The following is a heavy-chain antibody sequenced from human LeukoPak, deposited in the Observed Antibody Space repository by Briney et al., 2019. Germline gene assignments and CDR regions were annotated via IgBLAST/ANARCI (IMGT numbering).Heavy chain of an antibody. J-gene: IGHJ3*02. Sequence: GGSLRLSCAGSGFTFSTYTMNWVRQAPGKGLEWVSYISSGSGIIYYADSVKGRFTISRDNAKNSLYLQINSLRAEDTAVYYCARTDGFDIWGQGTMVTVP. CDR1: GFTFSTYT. CDR2: ISSGSGII. CDR3: ARTDGFDI. V-gene: IGHV3-48*04.